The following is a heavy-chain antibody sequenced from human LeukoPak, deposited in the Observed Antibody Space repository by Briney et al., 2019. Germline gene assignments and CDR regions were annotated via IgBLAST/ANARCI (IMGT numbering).Heavy chain of an antibody. D-gene: IGHD3-22*01. CDR3: ARERYDSSGYSYFDY. CDR1: GFTFSSYD. J-gene: IGHJ4*02. V-gene: IGHV3-13*01. CDR2: IGTAGDT. Sequence: PGGSLRLSCAASGFTFSSYDMHWVRQATGKGLEWVSAIGTAGDTYYPGSVKGRFTISRENAKNSLYLQMNSLRAGDTAVYYCARERYDSSGYSYFDYWGQGTLVTVSS.